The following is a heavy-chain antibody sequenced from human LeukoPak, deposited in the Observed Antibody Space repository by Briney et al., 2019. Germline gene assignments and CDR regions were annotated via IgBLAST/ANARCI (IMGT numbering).Heavy chain of an antibody. CDR1: GGSLSSGGYS. J-gene: IGHJ4*02. D-gene: IGHD5-18*01. CDR3: AAGGADTAMVYDY. CDR2: IYHSGST. Sequence: SQTLSLTCAVSGGSLSSGGYSWSWIRQPPGKGLEWIGYIYHSGSTYYNPSLKSRVTISVDRSKNQFSLKLSSVTAADTAVYYCAAGGADTAMVYDYWGQGTLVTVSS. V-gene: IGHV4-30-2*01.